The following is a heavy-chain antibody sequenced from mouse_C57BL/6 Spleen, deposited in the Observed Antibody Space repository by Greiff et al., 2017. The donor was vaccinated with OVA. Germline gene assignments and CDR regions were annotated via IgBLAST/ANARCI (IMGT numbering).Heavy chain of an antibody. CDR3: AREDTVVATEYYAMDY. Sequence: QVQLQQPGAELVKPGASVKMSCKASGYTFTSYWITWVKQRPGQGLEWIGDIYPGSGSTNYHEKFKSKATLTVDTSSSTAYMQLSSLTSEDAAVDYCAREDTVVATEYYAMDYWGQGTAVTVSS. D-gene: IGHD1-1*01. CDR2: IYPGSGST. J-gene: IGHJ4*01. V-gene: IGHV1-55*01. CDR1: GYTFTSYW.